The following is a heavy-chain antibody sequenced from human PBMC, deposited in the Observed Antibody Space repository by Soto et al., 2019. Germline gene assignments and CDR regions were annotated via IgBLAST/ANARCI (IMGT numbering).Heavy chain of an antibody. CDR1: GGSISSYY. J-gene: IGHJ6*02. CDR3: ARDHGQDGMDV. V-gene: IGHV4-59*01. Sequence: SETLSLTCTVSGGSISSYYWSWIRQPPGKGLEWIGYIYYSGSTNYNPSLKSRVTISVDTSKNQFSLKLSSVTAADTAVYYCARDHGQDGMDVWGQGTTVTVSS. CDR2: IYYSGST.